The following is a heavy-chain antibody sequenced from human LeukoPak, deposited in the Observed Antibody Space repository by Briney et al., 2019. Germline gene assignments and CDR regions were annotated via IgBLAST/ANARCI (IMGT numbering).Heavy chain of an antibody. D-gene: IGHD2-21*02. J-gene: IGHJ5*02. CDR3: ARTPTYCGGDCYYFDP. V-gene: IGHV4-30-2*01. CDR2: IHHTGST. CDR1: GGSISSSGYS. Sequence: PSETLSLTCTVSGGSISSSGYSWSWIRQPPGKGLEWIGYIHHTGSTYYNPSLKSRVTISVDRSKNQFSLKLSSVTAADTAMYFCARTPTYCGGDCYYFDPWGQGTLVTVSS.